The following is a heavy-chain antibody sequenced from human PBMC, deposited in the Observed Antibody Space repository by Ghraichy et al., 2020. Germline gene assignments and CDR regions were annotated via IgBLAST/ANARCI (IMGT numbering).Heavy chain of an antibody. CDR3: AKDPGSGYCSSTSCYTHAFDI. V-gene: IGHV3-23*01. CDR2: ISGSGGST. Sequence: GGSLLLSCAASGFTFSSYAMSWVRQAPGKGLEWVSAISGSGGSTYYADSVKGRFTISRDNSKNTLYLQMNSLRAEDTAVYYCAKDPGSGYCSSTSCYTHAFDIWGQGTMVTVSS. D-gene: IGHD2-2*02. J-gene: IGHJ3*02. CDR1: GFTFSSYA.